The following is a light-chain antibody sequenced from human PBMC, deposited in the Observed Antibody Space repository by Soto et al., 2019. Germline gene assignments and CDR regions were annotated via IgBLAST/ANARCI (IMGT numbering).Light chain of an antibody. CDR2: EVT. Sequence: QSALTQPPSASGSPGQSVTISCTGISSDVGGYKYVSWYRQHPGKAPKLIIYEVTKRPSGVPDRFSGSNSGTSASLAISGLQADDELDYYCQSYDTGLGGYVFGTGTKVTVL. CDR3: QSYDTGLGGYV. J-gene: IGLJ1*01. V-gene: IGLV2-8*01. CDR1: SSDVGGYKY.